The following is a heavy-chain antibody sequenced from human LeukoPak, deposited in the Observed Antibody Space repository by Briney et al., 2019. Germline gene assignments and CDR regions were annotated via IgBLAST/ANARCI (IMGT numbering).Heavy chain of an antibody. D-gene: IGHD3-22*01. V-gene: IGHV4-59*08. CDR1: GSSINNNF. CDR3: ARHRDYYDT. CDR2: IYSSGSA. J-gene: IGHJ4*01. Sequence: PSETLSLTCTASGSSINNNFWTWIRQPPGKGLEWIGYIYSSGSANYNPSIKSRVIISGDTSKNQISLKLTSVTAADTAVYFCARHRDYYDTWGRGTLVTVSS.